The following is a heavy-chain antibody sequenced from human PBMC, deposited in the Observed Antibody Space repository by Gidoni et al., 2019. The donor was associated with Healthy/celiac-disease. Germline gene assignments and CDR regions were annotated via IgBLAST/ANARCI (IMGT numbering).Heavy chain of an antibody. CDR1: GGSIRSGGYY. V-gene: IGHV4-31*03. J-gene: IGHJ6*02. D-gene: IGHD4-17*01. Sequence: QVQLQESGPGLVKPSQTLSLTCTVSGGSIRSGGYYWSWIRQHPGKGLEWIGYSYYSGSTYYNPSLKSRVTISVDTSKNQFSLKLSSVTAADTAVYYCARGPGDYSNYYYGMDVWGQGTTVTVSS. CDR2: SYYSGST. CDR3: ARGPGDYSNYYYGMDV.